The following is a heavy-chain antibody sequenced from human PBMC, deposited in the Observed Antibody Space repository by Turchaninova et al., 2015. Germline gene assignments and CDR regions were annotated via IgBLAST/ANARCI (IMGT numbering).Heavy chain of an antibody. V-gene: IGHV1-18*01. J-gene: IGHJ3*01. CDR2: ISTYNGNT. Sequence: QVQLVQSGAEVKQPGASVKDSCKASGSTFTSFCISWVRQDPGKGLEWMRRISTYNGNTNNAQTLQGTVTMTTDTSASTAYMELRRLRSDDTAMYYCAREGIFGFWGQGTKVTVSS. D-gene: IGHD3-3*02. CDR1: GSTFTSFC. CDR3: AREGIFGF.